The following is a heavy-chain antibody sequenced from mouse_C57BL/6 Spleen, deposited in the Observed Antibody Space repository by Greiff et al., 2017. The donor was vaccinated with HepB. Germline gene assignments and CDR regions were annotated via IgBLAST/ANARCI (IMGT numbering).Heavy chain of an antibody. V-gene: IGHV1-80*01. CDR1: GYAFSSYW. Sequence: QVQLQQSGAELVKPGASVKISCKASGYAFSSYWMNWVKQRPGKGLEWIGQIYPGDGDTNYNGKFKGKATLTADKSSSTAYMQLSSLTSEDSAVYFCARGDYYGSSYRYWYFDVWGTGTTVTASS. CDR3: ARGDYYGSSYRYWYFDV. CDR2: IYPGDGDT. J-gene: IGHJ1*03. D-gene: IGHD1-1*01.